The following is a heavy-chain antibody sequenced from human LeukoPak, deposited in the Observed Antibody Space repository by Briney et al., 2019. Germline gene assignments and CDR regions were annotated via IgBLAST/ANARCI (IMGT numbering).Heavy chain of an antibody. Sequence: PGGSLRLSCAASGFTFSSYAMHWVRQAPGKGLEWVAVISYDGSNKYYADSVKGRFTISRDNSKNTLYLQMNSLRAEDTAVYYCARGGSGWGYYYYGMDVWGQGTTVTVSS. CDR3: ARGGSGWGYYYYGMDV. J-gene: IGHJ6*02. D-gene: IGHD6-19*01. CDR2: ISYDGSNK. CDR1: GFTFSSYA. V-gene: IGHV3-30-3*01.